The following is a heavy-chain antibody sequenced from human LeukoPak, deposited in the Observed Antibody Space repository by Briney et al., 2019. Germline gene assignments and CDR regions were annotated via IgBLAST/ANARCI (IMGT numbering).Heavy chain of an antibody. J-gene: IGHJ4*02. Sequence: ASVKVSCKASGYTFTGYYTHWVRQAPGQGLEWMGWINPNSGGTNYAQKFQGRVTMTRDTSISTAYMELSRLRSDDTAVYYCARSIVGATTHWGQGTLVTVSS. V-gene: IGHV1-2*02. CDR2: INPNSGGT. CDR3: ARSIVGATTH. D-gene: IGHD1-26*01. CDR1: GYTFTGYY.